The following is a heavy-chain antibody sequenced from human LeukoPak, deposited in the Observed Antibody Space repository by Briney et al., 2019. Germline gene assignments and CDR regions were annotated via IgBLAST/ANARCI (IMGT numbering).Heavy chain of an antibody. D-gene: IGHD3-3*01. CDR2: IIDSGNSI. Sequence: GGSLRLSCAASGFTFSSCAMSWVRQAPGKGLEWVSTIIDSGNSIYYADSVEGRFTISRDNSKNTLYLQMDSLRAEDTAVYYCARDRAWNYFDYWGQGTLVTVSS. CDR3: ARDRAWNYFDY. CDR1: GFTFSSCA. J-gene: IGHJ4*02. V-gene: IGHV3-23*01.